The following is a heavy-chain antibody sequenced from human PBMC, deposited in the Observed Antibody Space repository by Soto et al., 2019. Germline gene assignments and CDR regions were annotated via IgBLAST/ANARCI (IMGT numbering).Heavy chain of an antibody. J-gene: IGHJ6*03. CDR1: GGSISRSSYY. Sequence: QLQLQESGPGLVKPSETLSLTCTVSGGSISRSSYYWGWIRQPPGKGLEWIGSIYYSGSTYYNPSLKSRVTLSVGTSNTHYSVKRSSVTPAYTAVYYCASQLGCSSTSSSFIYYYYYYMDFWGKGTTVTVSS. CDR2: IYYSGST. D-gene: IGHD2-2*01. V-gene: IGHV4-39*01. CDR3: ASQLGCSSTSSSFIYYYYYYMDF.